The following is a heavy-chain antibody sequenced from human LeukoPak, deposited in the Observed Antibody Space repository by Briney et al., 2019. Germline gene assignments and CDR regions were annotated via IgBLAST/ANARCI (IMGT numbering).Heavy chain of an antibody. D-gene: IGHD3-10*01. CDR2: IYYSGST. CDR1: GGSISSSSYY. Sequence: PSETLSLTCTVSGGSISSSSYYWGWIRQPPGKGLEWIGSIYYSGSTYYNPSLKSRVTISVDTSKNQFSLTLSSVTAADKAVYYCARQMVRGVVGDYWGQGTLVTVSS. V-gene: IGHV4-39*01. CDR3: ARQMVRGVVGDY. J-gene: IGHJ4*02.